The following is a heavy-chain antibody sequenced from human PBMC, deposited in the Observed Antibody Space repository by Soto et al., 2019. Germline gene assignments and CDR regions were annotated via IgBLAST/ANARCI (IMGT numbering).Heavy chain of an antibody. CDR3: ANRRCTTTNCFALDV. J-gene: IGHJ3*01. D-gene: IGHD2-2*01. CDR2: ISSSGTYT. V-gene: IGHV3-21*06. CDR1: GFPFSDYS. Sequence: GGSLRLSCAASGFPFSDYSMNWVRQVPGKGLEWVSSISSSGTYTYYADSVKGRFTIYRDNAENLLYLQMNSLRADDTAVYYCANRRCTTTNCFALDVWGQGTMVTVSS.